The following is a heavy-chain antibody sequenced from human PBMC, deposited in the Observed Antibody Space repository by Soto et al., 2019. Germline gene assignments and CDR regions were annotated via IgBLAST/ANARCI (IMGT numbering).Heavy chain of an antibody. CDR3: ARDGVGDCSSTSCSLAAFDI. Sequence: SVKVSCKASGGTFSSYAISWVRQAPGQGLEWMGGIIPIFGTANYAQKFQGRVTITADESTSTAYMELSSLRSEDTAVYYCARDGVGDCSSTSCSLAAFDIWGQGTMVTVS. V-gene: IGHV1-69*13. J-gene: IGHJ3*02. D-gene: IGHD2-2*01. CDR2: IIPIFGTA. CDR1: GGTFSSYA.